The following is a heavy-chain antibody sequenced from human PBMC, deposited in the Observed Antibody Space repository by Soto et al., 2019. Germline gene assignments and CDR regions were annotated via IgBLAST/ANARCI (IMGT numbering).Heavy chain of an antibody. CDR2: INHSGST. V-gene: IGHV4-34*01. D-gene: IGHD3-10*01. Sequence: QVQLQQWGAGLLKPSETLSLTCAVYGGSFSGYYWSWIRQPPGKGLEWIGEINHSGSTNYNPSLKSRVTISVDTSKNQFSLKLSSVTAADTAVYYCARRSMVRGVICRYFDYWGQGTLVTVSS. J-gene: IGHJ4*02. CDR1: GGSFSGYY. CDR3: ARRSMVRGVICRYFDY.